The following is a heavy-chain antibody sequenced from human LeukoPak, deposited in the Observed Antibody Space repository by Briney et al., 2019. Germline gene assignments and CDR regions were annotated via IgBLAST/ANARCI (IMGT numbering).Heavy chain of an antibody. CDR1: GGSISSHY. V-gene: IGHV4-59*11. J-gene: IGHJ5*02. Sequence: SETLSLTCTVSGGSISSHYWSWIRQPPGKGLEWIGYIYYSGSTNYNPSLKSRVTISVDTSKNQFSLKLSSVTAADTAVYYCARETDSSSWYNWFDPWGQGTLVTVSS. CDR3: ARETDSSSWYNWFDP. CDR2: IYYSGST. D-gene: IGHD6-13*01.